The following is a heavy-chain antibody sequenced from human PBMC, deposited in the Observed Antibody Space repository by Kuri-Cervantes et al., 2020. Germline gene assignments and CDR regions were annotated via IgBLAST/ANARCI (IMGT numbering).Heavy chain of an antibody. D-gene: IGHD2-15*01. V-gene: IGHV4-59*01. CDR1: GGSISSYY. CDR3: ARHWAVVAATSWFDP. Sequence: ESLMIYRTVSGGSISSYYWSWIRQPPGKGLEWIGYIYYSGSTNYNPSLKSRVTISVDTSKNQFSLKLSSVTAADTAVYYCARHWAVVAATSWFDPWGQGTLVTVSS. J-gene: IGHJ5*02. CDR2: IYYSGST.